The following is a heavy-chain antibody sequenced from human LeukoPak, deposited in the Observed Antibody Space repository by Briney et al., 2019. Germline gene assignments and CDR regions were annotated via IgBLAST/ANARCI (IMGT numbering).Heavy chain of an antibody. J-gene: IGHJ6*02. CDR1: GYTFTSYY. D-gene: IGHD2/OR15-2a*01. CDR3: ARESVLFYYGLDV. Sequence: AASVKVSCKASGYTFTSYYMHWVRQAPGQGLEWMGWINPNSGGSNYAQKFQGRVTMTRDTSISTAYMELSRLTSDDTAVYYCARESVLFYYGLDVWGQGTTVTVSS. V-gene: IGHV1-2*02. CDR2: INPNSGGS.